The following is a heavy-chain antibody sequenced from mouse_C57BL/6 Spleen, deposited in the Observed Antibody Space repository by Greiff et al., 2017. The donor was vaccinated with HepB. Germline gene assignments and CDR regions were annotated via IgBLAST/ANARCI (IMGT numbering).Heavy chain of an antibody. D-gene: IGHD2-2*01. V-gene: IGHV3-6*01. CDR2: ISYDGSN. CDR1: GYSITSGYY. CDR3: AREGNGYDGAWFAY. Sequence: VQLQQSGPGLVKPSQSLSLTCSVTGYSITSGYYWNWIRQFPGNKLEWMGYISYDGSNNYNPSLKNRISITRDTSKNQFFLKLNSVTTEDTATYYCAREGNGYDGAWFAYWGQGTLVTVSA. J-gene: IGHJ3*01.